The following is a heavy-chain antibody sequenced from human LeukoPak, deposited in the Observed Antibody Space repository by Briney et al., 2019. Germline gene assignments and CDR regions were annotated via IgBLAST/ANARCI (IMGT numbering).Heavy chain of an antibody. CDR1: GXTFSSYN. Sequence: PGGSLRLSWAASGXTFSSYNMNWVRQAPGKGLEWVSSISRSSIYIYYADSVKGRFTISRDNAENSLSLQMNSLRAEDTAVYYCARDSGDGSGTYYPYGMDVWGQGTTVTVSS. CDR2: ISRSSIYI. V-gene: IGHV3-21*01. CDR3: ARDSGDGSGTYYPYGMDV. D-gene: IGHD3-10*01. J-gene: IGHJ6*02.